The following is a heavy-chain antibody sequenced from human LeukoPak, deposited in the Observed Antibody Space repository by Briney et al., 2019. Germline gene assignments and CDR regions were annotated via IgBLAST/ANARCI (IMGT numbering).Heavy chain of an antibody. CDR3: ARVSRDYYDSSGYYDY. D-gene: IGHD3-22*01. V-gene: IGHV3-72*01. J-gene: IGHJ4*02. Sequence: GGSLRLSCAASGFTFSDHYMDWVRQAPGKGLEWVGRSRNKGNSYTTEYAASVKGRFTISRDDSKSSLYLQMNSLKTEDTAVYYCARVSRDYYDSSGYYDYWGQGTLVTVSS. CDR2: SRNKGNSYTT. CDR1: GFTFSDHY.